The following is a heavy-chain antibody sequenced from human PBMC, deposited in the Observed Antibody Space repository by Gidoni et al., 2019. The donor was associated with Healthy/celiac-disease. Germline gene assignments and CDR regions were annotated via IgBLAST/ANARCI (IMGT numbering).Heavy chain of an antibody. CDR1: GFTFRSYA. V-gene: IGHV3-30*01. Sequence: QVQLVESGGGVVQPGRSLRLSCAASGFTFRSYAMHWVRQAPGKGLEWVAVISYDGSNKYYADSVKGRFTISRDNSKNTLYLQMNSLRAEDTAVYYCARDQVLVAAAGHYFDYWGQGTLVTVSS. J-gene: IGHJ4*02. D-gene: IGHD6-13*01. CDR3: ARDQVLVAAAGHYFDY. CDR2: ISYDGSNK.